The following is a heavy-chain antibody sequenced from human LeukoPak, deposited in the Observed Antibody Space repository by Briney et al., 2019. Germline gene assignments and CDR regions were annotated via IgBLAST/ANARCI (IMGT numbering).Heavy chain of an antibody. CDR2: INPNRGVT. CDR1: GYTFTDYY. Sequence: ASVKVSCKASGYTFTDYYMHWVRQAPGQGLEWMGWINPNRGVTNFAQKFQGRVTLTWDTSISAAYMELSSLTSDDTAVYFCARDPLYGSGSDHNVWVFDYWGQGTLVTVSS. J-gene: IGHJ4*02. D-gene: IGHD3-10*01. V-gene: IGHV1-2*02. CDR3: ARDPLYGSGSDHNVWVFDY.